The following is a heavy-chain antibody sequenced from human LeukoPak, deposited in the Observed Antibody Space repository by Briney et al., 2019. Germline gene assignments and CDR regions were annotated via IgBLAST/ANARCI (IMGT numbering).Heavy chain of an antibody. Sequence: KPGGSLRLSCAASGFTFSSYSMNWVRQAPGKGLEWVSSISSSSSYIYYADSVKGRFTTSRDNAKNSLYLQMNSLRAEDTAVYYCARDGAYSNPTALLEIDYWGQGTLVTVSS. J-gene: IGHJ4*02. CDR1: GFTFSSYS. V-gene: IGHV3-21*01. D-gene: IGHD4-11*01. CDR2: ISSSSSYI. CDR3: ARDGAYSNPTALLEIDY.